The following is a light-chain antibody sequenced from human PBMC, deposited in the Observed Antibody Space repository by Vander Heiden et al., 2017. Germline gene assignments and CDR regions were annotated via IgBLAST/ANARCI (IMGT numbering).Light chain of an antibody. CDR3: QQYDKLPLT. CDR2: GAS. V-gene: IGKV3-20*01. Sequence: NVLTQSPGTLSLSPGQRATLSCRASQSLSRNFLAWYQQSLSQSPRLLIYGASNRAAGTPDRFSGSGSGTAFTLTISRLEPEDFAVYFCQQYDKLPLTFGGGTKVDLK. J-gene: IGKJ4*01. CDR1: QSLSRNF.